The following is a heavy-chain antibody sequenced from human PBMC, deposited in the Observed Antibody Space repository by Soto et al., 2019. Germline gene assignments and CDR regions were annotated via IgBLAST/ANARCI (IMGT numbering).Heavy chain of an antibody. CDR3: AKDRSSTSCYAFDY. V-gene: IGHV3-23*01. D-gene: IGHD2-2*01. J-gene: IGHJ4*02. CDR2: ISGSGGTT. CDR1: GLTFRNNA. Sequence: EVQLLESGGGLVQPGGSLSPSFAAPGLTFRNNAMSWAPQAPGKGLEWVSAISGSGGTTHYADSVKGRFTISRDNSKNTLYLQMNSLRVEDTAVYYCAKDRSSTSCYAFDYWGQGSLVTVSS.